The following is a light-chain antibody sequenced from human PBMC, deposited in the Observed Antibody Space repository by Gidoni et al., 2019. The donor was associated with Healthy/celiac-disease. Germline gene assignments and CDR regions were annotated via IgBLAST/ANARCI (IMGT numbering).Light chain of an antibody. CDR3: QQYYSYPRT. Sequence: AIRITQSPSSLSASTGDRVTITCRAGQGISSYLAWYQQKPGKAPKLLIYAASTLQSGVPSRFSGSGSGTDFTLTISCLQSEDFATYYCQQYYSYPRTFXQXTKVEIK. J-gene: IGKJ1*01. CDR1: QGISSY. V-gene: IGKV1-8*01. CDR2: AAS.